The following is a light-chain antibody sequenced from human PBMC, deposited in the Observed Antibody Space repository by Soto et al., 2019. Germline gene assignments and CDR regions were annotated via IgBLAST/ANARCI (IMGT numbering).Light chain of an antibody. CDR2: AAS. CDR1: QSISSSY. CDR3: QQYGSSSYT. Sequence: EIVLTQSPGTLSLSPGERATLSCRASQSISSSYLAWYQQKPGQAPRLLIYAASSRATGIPDRFSGSGSGTDSTLTISRLEPEDLAVYYCQQYGSSSYTFGQGTQLEIK. V-gene: IGKV3-20*01. J-gene: IGKJ2*01.